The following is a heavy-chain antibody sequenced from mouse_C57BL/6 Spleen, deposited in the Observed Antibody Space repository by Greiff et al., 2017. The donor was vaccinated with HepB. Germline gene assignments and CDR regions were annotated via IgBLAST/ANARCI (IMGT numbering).Heavy chain of an antibody. Sequence: VQLQQSGAELVRPGASVTLSCKASGYTFTDYEMHWVKQTPVHGLEWIGAIDPETGGTAYNQKFKGKAILTADKSSSTAYMELRSLTSEDSAVYYCTRGYDYPWFAYWGQGTLVTVSA. D-gene: IGHD2-4*01. CDR1: GYTFTDYE. CDR3: TRGYDYPWFAY. CDR2: IDPETGGT. J-gene: IGHJ3*01. V-gene: IGHV1-15*01.